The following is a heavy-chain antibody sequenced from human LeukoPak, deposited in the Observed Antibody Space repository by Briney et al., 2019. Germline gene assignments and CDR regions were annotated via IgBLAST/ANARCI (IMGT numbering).Heavy chain of an antibody. CDR2: IIPIFGTA. V-gene: IGHV1-69*13. D-gene: IGHD3-22*01. Sequence: GASVKVYCKASGGTFSSYAISWVRQAPGQGLEWMGGIIPIFGTANYAQKFQGRVTTTADESTSTAYMELSSLRSEDTAVYYCARDRGYYYDSSGYPRGAFDIWGQGTMVTVSS. J-gene: IGHJ3*02. CDR1: GGTFSSYA. CDR3: ARDRGYYYDSSGYPRGAFDI.